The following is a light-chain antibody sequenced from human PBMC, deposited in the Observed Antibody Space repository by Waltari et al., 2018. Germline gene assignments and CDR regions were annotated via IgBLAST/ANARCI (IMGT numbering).Light chain of an antibody. J-gene: IGKJ2*01. V-gene: IGKV1-8*01. CDR2: AAS. Sequence: AIRITQSPSSLSASTGDRVTITCRASQGISSYLAWYQQKPGKAPKVLIYAASTLQSGVPSRFSGSGSGTDFTLTISCLQSEDFAIYYCQQYDNLPRYTFGQGTKLEIK. CDR3: QQYDNLPRYT. CDR1: QGISSY.